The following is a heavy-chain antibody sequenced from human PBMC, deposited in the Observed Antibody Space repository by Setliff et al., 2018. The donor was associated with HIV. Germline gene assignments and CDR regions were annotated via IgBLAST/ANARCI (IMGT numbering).Heavy chain of an antibody. CDR1: GYTLTELS. Sequence: ASVKVSCKVSGYTLTELSMHWVRQAPGKGLEWMGGFDPEDAETIYAQRFQGRVTMTRDTSTSTVYLELRSLRSEDTAVYFCASKGGSENYPDSDAFDIWGQGTLVTVSS. V-gene: IGHV1-24*01. CDR3: ASKGGSENYPDSDAFDI. CDR2: FDPEDAET. J-gene: IGHJ3*02. D-gene: IGHD3-10*01.